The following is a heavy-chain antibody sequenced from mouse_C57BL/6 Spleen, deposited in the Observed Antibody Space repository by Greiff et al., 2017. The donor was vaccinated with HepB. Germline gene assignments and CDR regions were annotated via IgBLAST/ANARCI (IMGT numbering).Heavy chain of an antibody. J-gene: IGHJ4*01. D-gene: IGHD2-2*01. CDR2: IYPGSGST. CDR1: GYTFTSYW. Sequence: QVQLQQPGAELVKPGASVKMSCKASGYTFTSYWITWVKQRPGQGLEWIGDIYPGSGSTNYNEKFKSKATLTVDTSSSTAYMQLSSLTSEDSAVYYGARTPRGYDVSMDYWGQGTSVTVSS. V-gene: IGHV1-55*01. CDR3: ARTPRGYDVSMDY.